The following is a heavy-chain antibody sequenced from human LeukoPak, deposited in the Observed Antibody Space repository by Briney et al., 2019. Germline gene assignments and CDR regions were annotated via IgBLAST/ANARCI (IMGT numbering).Heavy chain of an antibody. CDR3: ARFKIAARPIRGYYYYGMDV. J-gene: IGHJ6*02. D-gene: IGHD6-6*01. V-gene: IGHV4-34*01. CDR1: GGSFSGYY. Sequence: PSETLSLTCAVYGGSFSGYYWSRIRQPPGKGLEWIGEINHSGSTNYNPSLKSRVTISVDTSKNQFSLKLSSVTAADTAVYYCARFKIAARPIRGYYYYGMDVWGQGTTVTVSS. CDR2: INHSGST.